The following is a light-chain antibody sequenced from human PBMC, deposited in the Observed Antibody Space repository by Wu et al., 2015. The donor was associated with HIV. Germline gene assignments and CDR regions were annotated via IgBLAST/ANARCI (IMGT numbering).Light chain of an antibody. CDR2: GAS. J-gene: IGKJ2*03. CDR3: QQYYSSPYS. Sequence: EIVMTQSPATLSVSPGERATLSCRASQSVDINLAWYQQKPGQAPRLLIYGASTRVSGIPARFTGSGSGTEFTLTISSLQSEDFATYYCQQYYSSPYSFGQGTKVEIK. V-gene: IGKV3-15*01. CDR1: QSVDIN.